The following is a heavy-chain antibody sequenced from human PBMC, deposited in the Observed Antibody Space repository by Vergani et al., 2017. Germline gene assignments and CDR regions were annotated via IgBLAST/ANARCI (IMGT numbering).Heavy chain of an antibody. Sequence: QVQLQQWGAGLLKPSETLSLTCAVYCGSFSGYYWSWIRLPPGKGLEWIGEINHSGSTNYNPSLKSRVTISVDTSKSQFSLKLSSVTAADTAVYYCARGGRKWLGRTYFDYWGQGTLVTVSS. CDR3: ARGGRKWLGRTYFDY. CDR1: CGSFSGYY. V-gene: IGHV4-34*01. D-gene: IGHD6-19*01. J-gene: IGHJ4*02. CDR2: INHSGST.